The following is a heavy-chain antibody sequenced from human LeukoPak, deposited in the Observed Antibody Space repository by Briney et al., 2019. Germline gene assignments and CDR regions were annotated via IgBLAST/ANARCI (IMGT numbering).Heavy chain of an antibody. Sequence: GGSLRLSCAASGFTFSSYEMNWVRQAPGRGLEWVSYISSSGSTIYYADSVKGRFTISRDNAKNSLYLQMNSLRAEDTAVYYCARGKASYYDSSGSLDYWGQGTLVTVSS. J-gene: IGHJ4*02. CDR2: ISSSGSTI. V-gene: IGHV3-48*03. CDR3: ARGKASYYDSSGSLDY. CDR1: GFTFSSYE. D-gene: IGHD3-22*01.